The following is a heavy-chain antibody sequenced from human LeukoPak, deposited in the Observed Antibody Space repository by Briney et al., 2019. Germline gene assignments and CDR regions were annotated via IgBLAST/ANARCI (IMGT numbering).Heavy chain of an antibody. Sequence: GGSLRLSCAASGFTFDDYAMHWVRQAPGKGLEWVSGITWNRDNIGYGDSVKGRFTISRDNAKNSLYLQMNSLRAEDTAVYYCARDWRSLGGSYPDLCDYWGQGTLVTVSS. D-gene: IGHD1-26*01. CDR2: ITWNRDNI. CDR1: GFTFDDYA. V-gene: IGHV3-9*01. CDR3: ARDWRSLGGSYPDLCDY. J-gene: IGHJ4*02.